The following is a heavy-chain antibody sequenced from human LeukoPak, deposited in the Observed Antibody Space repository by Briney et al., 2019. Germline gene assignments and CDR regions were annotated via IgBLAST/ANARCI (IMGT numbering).Heavy chain of an antibody. J-gene: IGHJ5*02. CDR1: GFTFTKYL. CDR2: LFTGGAGP. CDR3: AKGCDYRPGLKFDL. Sequence: GGSLRLSCTASGFTFTKYLMSWVGQAPGKGPEGVSVLFTGGAGPLYADPVRGRFTISEDTSKTTLDLQMNGLKAEDTAVYYCAKGCDYRPGLKFDLWGRGTLVTVSS. V-gene: IGHV3-23*03. D-gene: IGHD4-17*01.